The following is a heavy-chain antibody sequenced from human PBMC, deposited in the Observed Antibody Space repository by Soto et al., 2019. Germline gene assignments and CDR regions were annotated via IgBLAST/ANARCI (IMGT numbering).Heavy chain of an antibody. V-gene: IGHV3-30-3*01. D-gene: IGHD3-3*01. J-gene: IGHJ6*02. CDR3: ARGFWSGYSHFYYRMDV. Sequence: QVQLVESGGGVVQPGRSLRLSCAASGFTFSSYAMHWVRQAPGKGLEWVAVISYDGSNKYYADSVKGRFTISRDNSKNTLYLQINSLRAEDTAVYYCARGFWSGYSHFYYRMDVWGQGTTVTVSS. CDR1: GFTFSSYA. CDR2: ISYDGSNK.